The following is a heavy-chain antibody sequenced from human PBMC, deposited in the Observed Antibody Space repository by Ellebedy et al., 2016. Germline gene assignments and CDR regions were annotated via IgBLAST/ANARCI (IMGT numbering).Heavy chain of an antibody. D-gene: IGHD3-22*01. CDR3: ASHPLYYYDSSGYYGMDV. CDR2: IDPSDSYT. J-gene: IGHJ6*02. CDR1: GYSFTSYW. Sequence: GESLKISXKGSGYSFTSYWISWVRQMPGKGLEWMGRIDPSDSYTNYSPSFQGHVTISADKSISTAYLQWSSLKASDTAMYYCASHPLYYYDSSGYYGMDVWGQGTTVTVSS. V-gene: IGHV5-10-1*01.